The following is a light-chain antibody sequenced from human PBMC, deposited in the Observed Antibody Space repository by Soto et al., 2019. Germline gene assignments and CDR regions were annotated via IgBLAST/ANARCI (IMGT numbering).Light chain of an antibody. CDR3: QQYNNWPGT. Sequence: EIVMTQSPATLSVSLGVRATLSCRASQSVSSNLDWYQQKPGQAPRLLIYGASTRATGIPARFSGSGSGTEFTLTISSLQSEDFAVYYCQQYNNWPGTFGQGTKVDIK. CDR2: GAS. J-gene: IGKJ1*01. V-gene: IGKV3-15*01. CDR1: QSVSSN.